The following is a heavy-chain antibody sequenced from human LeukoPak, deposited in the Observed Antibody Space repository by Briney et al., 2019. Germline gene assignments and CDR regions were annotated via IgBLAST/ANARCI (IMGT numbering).Heavy chain of an antibody. CDR2: IYTSGST. V-gene: IGHV4-61*02. CDR3: ARSGYSYGYSKFWFDP. J-gene: IGHJ5*02. D-gene: IGHD5-18*01. Sequence: PSQTLSLTCTVSGGSISSGSYYWSWIRQPAGKGLEWIGRIYTSGSTNYNPSLKSRVTISVDTSKNQFSLKLSSVTAADTAVYYCARSGYSYGYSKFWFDPWGQGTLVTVSS. CDR1: GGSISSGSYY.